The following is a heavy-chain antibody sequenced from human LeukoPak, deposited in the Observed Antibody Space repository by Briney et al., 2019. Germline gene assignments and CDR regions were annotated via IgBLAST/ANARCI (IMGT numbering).Heavy chain of an antibody. CDR3: ARAVGPRGGNWFDP. D-gene: IGHD1-26*01. V-gene: IGHV1-46*01. CDR2: VNPSSGST. J-gene: IGHJ5*02. CDR1: GYTXTSYF. Sequence: GASVKVSCKASGYTXTSYFMHGVRQAPGQGLEWMGVVNPSSGSTTYSQKFQGRVTMTRDTSTSTVYMDLSSLRPEDTALYYCARAVGPRGGNWFDPWGQGTLVTVSS.